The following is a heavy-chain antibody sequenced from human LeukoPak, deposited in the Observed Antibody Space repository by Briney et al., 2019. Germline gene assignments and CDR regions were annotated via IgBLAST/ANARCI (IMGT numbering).Heavy chain of an antibody. J-gene: IGHJ4*02. D-gene: IGHD5-24*01. CDR2: IYHNGNT. Sequence: SETLSLTCTVSGASVSSTTYYWVWIRQPPGKGLEWIGSIYHNGNTYYNPSLKSRVSISVDTSKNQFSLKLSSVTAADTAVYYCARLVEMATISPDFDYWGQGTLVTVSS. V-gene: IGHV4-39*07. CDR3: ARLVEMATISPDFDY. CDR1: GASVSSTTYY.